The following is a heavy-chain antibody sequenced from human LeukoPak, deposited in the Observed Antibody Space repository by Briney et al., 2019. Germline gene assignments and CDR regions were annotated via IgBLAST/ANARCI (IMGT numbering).Heavy chain of an antibody. J-gene: IGHJ5*02. D-gene: IGHD2-21*01. Sequence: GSVKVSCKTSGYSFTDYYMHWVRQAPGQGLEWRGWINPNSGGTSAAQKFQGRVTMTRDTSITTVYMEVSWLTSDDTAIYYCARADRLHGGPYLIGPWGQGTLVTVSS. CDR2: INPNSGGT. V-gene: IGHV1-2*02. CDR1: GYSFTDYY. CDR3: ARADRLHGGPYLIGP.